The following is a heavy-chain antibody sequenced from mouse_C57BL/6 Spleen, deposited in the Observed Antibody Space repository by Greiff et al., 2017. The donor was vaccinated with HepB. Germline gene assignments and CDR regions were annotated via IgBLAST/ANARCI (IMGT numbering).Heavy chain of an antibody. J-gene: IGHJ4*01. D-gene: IGHD1-1*01. Sequence: QVQLQQPGAELVKPGASVKLSCKASGYTFTSYWMHWVKQRPGQGLEWIGMIHPNSGSTNYNEKFKSKATLTVDKSSSTAYMQLSSLTSEASAVYYCARPPYYYERTLYAMDYWGQGTSVTVSS. CDR2: IHPNSGST. CDR1: GYTFTSYW. CDR3: ARPPYYYERTLYAMDY. V-gene: IGHV1-64*01.